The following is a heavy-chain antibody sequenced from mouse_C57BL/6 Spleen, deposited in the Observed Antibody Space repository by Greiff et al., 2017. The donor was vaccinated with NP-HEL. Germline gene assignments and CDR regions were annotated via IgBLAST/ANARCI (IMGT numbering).Heavy chain of an antibody. J-gene: IGHJ4*01. CDR1: GYAFSSSW. CDR2: IYPGDGDT. CDR3: ARERLRQEYYYARGY. Sequence: VQLQESGPELVKPGASVKISCKASGYAFSSSWMNWVKQRPGTGLEWIGRIYPGDGDTNYNGKFTGKATLTADQSSSTAYMQLSSLTSEDSAVYLCARERLRQEYYYARGYWSRNLSHRLL. D-gene: IGHD2-4*01. V-gene: IGHV1-82*01.